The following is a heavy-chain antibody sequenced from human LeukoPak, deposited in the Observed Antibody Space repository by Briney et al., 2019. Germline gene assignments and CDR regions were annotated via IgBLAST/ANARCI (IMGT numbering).Heavy chain of an antibody. D-gene: IGHD3-16*01. CDR3: ARDLGGGWFDP. J-gene: IGHJ5*02. CDR2: IYSGGST. V-gene: IGHV3-66*01. Sequence: PGGSLRLSCAASGFTVSSNYISWVRQAPGKGLEWVSVIYSGGSTYYADSVKGRFTISRDNSKNTLYLQMNSLRAEDTAVYYCARDLGGGWFDPWGQGTLVTVSS. CDR1: GFTVSSNY.